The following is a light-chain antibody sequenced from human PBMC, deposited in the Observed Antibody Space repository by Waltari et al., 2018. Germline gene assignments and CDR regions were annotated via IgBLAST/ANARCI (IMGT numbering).Light chain of an antibody. Sequence: QSALTQPASVSGSPGQSITISCTGTSSDIGGYNYVSWFQQHPGKAPKLIIYDVNCRPSGVSNRFSGSKSGKTASLTISGLLPEDEADYYCCSYTTSSTLDVCGTGTKVTVL. CDR3: CSYTTSSTLDV. J-gene: IGLJ1*01. CDR2: DVN. V-gene: IGLV2-14*03. CDR1: SSDIGGYNY.